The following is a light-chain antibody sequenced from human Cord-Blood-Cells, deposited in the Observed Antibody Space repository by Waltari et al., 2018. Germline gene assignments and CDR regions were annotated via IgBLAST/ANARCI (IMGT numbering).Light chain of an antibody. CDR1: SLRSYY. J-gene: IGLJ1*01. V-gene: IGLV3-19*01. Sequence: SSELTQDPAVSVALGQTVRITCQGVSLRSYYASWYQQKPGQAPVLVIYGKNNRPSGIPDRFSGSSSGNTASLTITGAQAEDEADYYCNSRDSSGNHLDVFGTGTKVTVL. CDR2: GKN. CDR3: NSRDSSGNHLDV.